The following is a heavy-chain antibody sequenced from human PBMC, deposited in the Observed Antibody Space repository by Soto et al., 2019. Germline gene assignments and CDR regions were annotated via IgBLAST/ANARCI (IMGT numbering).Heavy chain of an antibody. CDR2: ISAYNGNT. J-gene: IGHJ4*02. CDR1: GYTFTSYG. V-gene: IGHV1-18*01. Sequence: QVQLVQSGAEVKKPGASVKVSCKASGYTFTSYGISWVRQAPGQGLEWMGWISAYNGNTNYAQKIQGRVTMTTDTSKSTAYMELRSLSSDDTDVSYCANDWAAAGPFAYWGQGTLVTVSS. D-gene: IGHD6-13*01. CDR3: ANDWAAAGPFAY.